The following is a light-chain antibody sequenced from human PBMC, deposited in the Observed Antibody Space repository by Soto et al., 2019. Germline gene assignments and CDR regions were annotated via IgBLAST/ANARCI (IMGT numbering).Light chain of an antibody. J-gene: IGKJ4*01. CDR1: QGIAPY. Sequence: DVQLTPSPSSLSAFVGDRVTITCRASQGIAPYLAWFQQKPGKVPKLLIYATSTLQSGVPSRFSGSGSGTDFTLTISSLQPEDVGTYYCQKYNSAPLTFGGATKVDI. CDR3: QKYNSAPLT. V-gene: IGKV1-27*01. CDR2: ATS.